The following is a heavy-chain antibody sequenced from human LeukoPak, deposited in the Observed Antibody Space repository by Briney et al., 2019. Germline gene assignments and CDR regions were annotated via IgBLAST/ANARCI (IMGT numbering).Heavy chain of an antibody. Sequence: GGSLRLSCAASGFTVSSNHMSWVRQAPGKGLEWVSVIYSGGSTYYADSVKGRFTISRDNSKNTLYLQMNSLRAEDTAVYYCARVVRAVAGHPYYFDYWGQGTLVTVSS. D-gene: IGHD6-19*01. J-gene: IGHJ4*02. CDR2: IYSGGST. V-gene: IGHV3-53*01. CDR1: GFTVSSNH. CDR3: ARVVRAVAGHPYYFDY.